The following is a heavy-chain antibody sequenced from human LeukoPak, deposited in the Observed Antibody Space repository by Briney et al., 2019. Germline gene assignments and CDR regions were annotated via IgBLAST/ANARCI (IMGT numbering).Heavy chain of an antibody. CDR3: AGTYSSSWYYFDY. CDR2: IYTTGST. D-gene: IGHD6-13*01. V-gene: IGHV4-4*07. J-gene: IGHJ4*02. CDR1: GDSISNYY. Sequence: SETLSLTCTVSGDSISNYYWTWIRQPAGKGLEWIGRIYTTGSTNYNPSLKSRVTMSVDTSKNQFSLKLSSVTAADTAVYYCAGTYSSSWYYFDYWGQGTLVTVSS.